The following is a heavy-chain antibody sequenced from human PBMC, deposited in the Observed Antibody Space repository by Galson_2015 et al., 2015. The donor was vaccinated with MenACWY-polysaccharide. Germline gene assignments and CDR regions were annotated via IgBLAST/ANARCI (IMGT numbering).Heavy chain of an antibody. Sequence: RLSCAASGSRFSHSGMHWVRQAPGKGLEWVAVIQYDGSQKQYIDSVKGRFTISRDNSKNTLYLEMNSLRAEDTALYYCAREGSRIVFHAFDVWGQGTMVIVSS. CDR1: GSRFSHSG. V-gene: IGHV3-33*01. CDR3: AREGSRIVFHAFDV. J-gene: IGHJ3*01. D-gene: IGHD3-10*02. CDR2: IQYDGSQK.